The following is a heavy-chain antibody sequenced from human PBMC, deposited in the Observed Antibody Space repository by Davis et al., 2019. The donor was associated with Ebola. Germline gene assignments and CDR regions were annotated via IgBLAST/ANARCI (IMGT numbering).Heavy chain of an antibody. J-gene: IGHJ4*02. CDR2: ISRSGNTI. D-gene: IGHD3-9*01. CDR3: TIHNGDWLQLDH. Sequence: GESLKISCAASGFTFSSYSMNWVRQAPGKGLEWVSYISRSGNTIYYADSVRGRFTISRDNAKKSLYLQMNSLRDVDTAVYYCTIHNGDWLQLDHWGQGTLVTVSS. V-gene: IGHV3-48*02. CDR1: GFTFSSYS.